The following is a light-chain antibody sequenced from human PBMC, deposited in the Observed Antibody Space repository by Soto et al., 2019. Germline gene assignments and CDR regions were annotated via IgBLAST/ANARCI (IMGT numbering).Light chain of an antibody. J-gene: IGLJ1*01. CDR3: SSYTTSTTVV. Sequence: QSALTQPASVFGSPGQSITFSCTGTSSDVGGYNFVSWYQQHPGKAPKLMIYEVSSRPSGVSNRFSGSKSGNTASLTISGLQPEDEADYYCSSYTTSTTVVLGTGTKLTVL. CDR2: EVS. CDR1: SSDVGGYNF. V-gene: IGLV2-14*03.